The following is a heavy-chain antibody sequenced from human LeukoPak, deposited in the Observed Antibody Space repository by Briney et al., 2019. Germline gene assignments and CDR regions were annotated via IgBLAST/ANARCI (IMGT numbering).Heavy chain of an antibody. D-gene: IGHD2-21*01. CDR2: IIHIFGTA. V-gene: IGHV1-69*13. CDR1: GGTFSSYA. CDR3: AIANFCGGDCYPYYMDV. J-gene: IGHJ6*03. Sequence: ASVKVSCKASGGTFSSYAISWVRQAPGQGLEWMGGIIHIFGTANYAQKFQGRVTITADESTSTAYMELSSLRSEDTAVYYCAIANFCGGDCYPYYMDVWGKGTTVTVSS.